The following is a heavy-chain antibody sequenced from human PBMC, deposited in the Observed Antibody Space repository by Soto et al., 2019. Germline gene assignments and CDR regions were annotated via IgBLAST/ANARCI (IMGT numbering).Heavy chain of an antibody. CDR1: GYSFTNYW. J-gene: IGHJ3*01. CDR2: IYPSDSDT. Sequence: GESLKISCEAFGYSFTNYWIGWVRQMPGKGLEWMGIIYPSDSDTAYSPSFQAHVTISVDKSISTAFLQWDSLKASDTAMYYCARQLPTSMVRGIIHAFDVWGQGTMVTVSS. CDR3: ARQLPTSMVRGIIHAFDV. D-gene: IGHD3-10*01. V-gene: IGHV5-51*01.